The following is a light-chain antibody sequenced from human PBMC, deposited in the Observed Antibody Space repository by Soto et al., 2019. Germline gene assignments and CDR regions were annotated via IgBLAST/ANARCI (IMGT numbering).Light chain of an antibody. CDR3: IQHNSYPWT. J-gene: IGKJ1*01. V-gene: IGKV1-5*03. CDR1: QSINKW. CDR2: KAY. Sequence: DLPMTQSPSALSASVGDRVTIPCRASQSINKWMAWYQLKPGKAHQLLIYKAYSLQSGVQSRFSGSGSGTEFALTIRGLQPEDFATYYCIQHNSYPWTFGQGTKVDIK.